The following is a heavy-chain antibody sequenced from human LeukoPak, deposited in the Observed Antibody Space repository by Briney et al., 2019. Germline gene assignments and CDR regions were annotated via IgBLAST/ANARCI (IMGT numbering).Heavy chain of an antibody. D-gene: IGHD6-19*01. CDR2: ISSTGGST. Sequence: GGSLRLSCAASGFTFSSYAMSWVRQAPGKGLEWVSGISSTGGSTYYADSVKGRFTISRDNSKNPLYLHMNSLTAEDTAVYYCARGYSSLDPWGQGTLVTVSS. J-gene: IGHJ5*02. CDR3: ARGYSSLDP. CDR1: GFTFSSYA. V-gene: IGHV3-23*01.